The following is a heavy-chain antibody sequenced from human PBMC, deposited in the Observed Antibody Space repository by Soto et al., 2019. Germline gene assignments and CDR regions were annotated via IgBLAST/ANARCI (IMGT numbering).Heavy chain of an antibody. V-gene: IGHV1-18*01. Sequence: QVQLVQSGAEVKKPGASVKVSCKASGYTFTSYGIIWVRQAPGQGLEWMGWISAYNGNTNYAQKLQGRVTMTTDTSTSTAYMELRSLRSDDTAVYYCAREGPRAYCSGGSCYCDYWGQGTLVTVSS. J-gene: IGHJ4*02. CDR2: ISAYNGNT. CDR1: GYTFTSYG. D-gene: IGHD2-15*01. CDR3: AREGPRAYCSGGSCYCDY.